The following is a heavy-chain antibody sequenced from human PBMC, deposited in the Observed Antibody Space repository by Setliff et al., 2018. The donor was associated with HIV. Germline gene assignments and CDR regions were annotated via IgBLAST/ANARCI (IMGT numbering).Heavy chain of an antibody. CDR1: GYTLTELS. D-gene: IGHD6-19*01. J-gene: IGHJ4*02. CDR2: FDPEDGET. Sequence: ASVKVSCKVSGYTLTELSRHWVRQAPGKGLEWMGGFDPEDGETIYAQKFQGRVTMTEDTSTDTAYMELGSLRSEDTAVYYCARDRTHRSGGYGYFEYWGQGTLVTVSS. CDR3: ARDRTHRSGGYGYFEY. V-gene: IGHV1-24*01.